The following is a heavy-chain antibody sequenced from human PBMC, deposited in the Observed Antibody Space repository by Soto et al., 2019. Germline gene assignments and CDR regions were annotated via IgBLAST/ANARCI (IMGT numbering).Heavy chain of an antibody. J-gene: IGHJ3*02. D-gene: IGHD6-6*01. CDR2: IRSKTNSYAT. V-gene: IGHV3-73*01. Sequence: GVSLRLSCAASGFTFSGSAMHWVRQASGKGLEWVGRIRSKTNSYATAYTASVKGRFTISRDNSKNTLYLQMNSLRAEDTAVYYCAKDLSIAARRGAGHAFEIWGQGTMVTVSS. CDR1: GFTFSGSA. CDR3: AKDLSIAARRGAGHAFEI.